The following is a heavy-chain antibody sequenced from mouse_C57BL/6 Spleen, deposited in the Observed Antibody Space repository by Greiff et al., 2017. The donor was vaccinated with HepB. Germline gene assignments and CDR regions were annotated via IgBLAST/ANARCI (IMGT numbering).Heavy chain of an antibody. CDR3: ARRGWDGYFDV. V-gene: IGHV5-6*01. Sequence: EVQRVESGGDLVKPGGSLKLSCAASGFTFSSYGMSWVRQTPDKRLEWVATISSGGSYTYYPDSVKGRFTIARDNAKNTLYLQMSSRKSEDTAMYYCARRGWDGYFDVWGTGTTVTVSS. CDR2: ISSGGSYT. CDR1: GFTFSSYG. J-gene: IGHJ1*03. D-gene: IGHD4-1*01.